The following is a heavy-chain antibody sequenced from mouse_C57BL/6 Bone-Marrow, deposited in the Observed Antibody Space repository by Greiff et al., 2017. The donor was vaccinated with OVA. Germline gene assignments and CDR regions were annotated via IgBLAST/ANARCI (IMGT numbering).Heavy chain of an antibody. CDR2: FHPYNDDT. CDR1: GYTFTTYP. D-gene: IGHD2-2*01. V-gene: IGHV1-47*01. J-gene: IGHJ4*01. CDR3: ERKGSYGYMDY. Sequence: QVQLQQSGAELVKPGASVKMSCKASGYTFTTYPIEWMKQNHGKSLEWIGNFHPYNDDTKYNEKFKGKATLTVEKSSSTVYLELSRLPSDDSAVYSRERKGSYGYMDYWGQGTSVTVSS.